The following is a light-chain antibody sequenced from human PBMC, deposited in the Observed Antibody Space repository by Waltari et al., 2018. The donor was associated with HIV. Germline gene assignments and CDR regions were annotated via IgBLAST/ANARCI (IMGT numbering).Light chain of an antibody. Sequence: DFQMTQSPSSLSASVGDRVTITCRASQSITNYLNWYQQKPGKAPKVLIYVASSLQSGVPSRFTGSGSGTEFTLTINSLQPEDFATYYCQQSYRTPLTFGGGTKVEIK. J-gene: IGKJ4*01. V-gene: IGKV1-39*01. CDR1: QSITNY. CDR2: VAS. CDR3: QQSYRTPLT.